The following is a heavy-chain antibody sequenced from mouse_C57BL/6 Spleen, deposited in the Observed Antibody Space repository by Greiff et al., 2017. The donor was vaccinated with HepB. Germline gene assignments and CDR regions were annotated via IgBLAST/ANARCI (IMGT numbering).Heavy chain of an antibody. CDR1: GYAFSSSW. CDR3: ARHYYGSSPFAY. CDR2: IYPGDGDT. J-gene: IGHJ3*01. Sequence: VKLQESGPELVKPGASVKISCKASGYAFSSSWMNWVKQRPGKGLEWIGRIYPGDGDTNYNGKFKGKATLTADKSSSTAYMQLSSLTSEDSAVYFCARHYYGSSPFAYWGQGTLVTVSA. V-gene: IGHV1-82*01. D-gene: IGHD1-1*01.